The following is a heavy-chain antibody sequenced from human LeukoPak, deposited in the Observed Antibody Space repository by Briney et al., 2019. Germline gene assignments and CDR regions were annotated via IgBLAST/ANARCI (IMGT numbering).Heavy chain of an antibody. CDR1: AYTFSDYY. Sequence: GGSQRLSCAASAYTFSDYYMSWIRQAPGEGLEWVANIKEDGSEKYYVDSVKGRFTITRDNTKNSLYLQMNSLRDEDTAVYYCARDTLLSVGGNYWGQGTLVTVSS. V-gene: IGHV3-7*01. J-gene: IGHJ4*02. CDR3: ARDTLLSVGGNY. CDR2: IKEDGSEK. D-gene: IGHD4-23*01.